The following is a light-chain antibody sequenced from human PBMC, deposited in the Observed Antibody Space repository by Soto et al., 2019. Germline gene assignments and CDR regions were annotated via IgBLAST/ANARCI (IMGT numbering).Light chain of an antibody. V-gene: IGKV3-20*01. CDR1: QSVSSSY. J-gene: IGKJ2*01. CDR2: GAS. Sequence: EIVLTQSPGTLSLSPGERATLSCRASQSVSSSYLAWYQQKPGQAPRLLIYGASSRATGIPDRFSGSGSGTDFTLTISRLEPEDFAGYYCQQYGRSPTYTFGQGTKLEIK. CDR3: QQYGRSPTYT.